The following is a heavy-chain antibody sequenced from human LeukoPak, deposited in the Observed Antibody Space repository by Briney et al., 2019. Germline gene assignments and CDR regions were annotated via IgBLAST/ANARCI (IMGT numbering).Heavy chain of an antibody. CDR3: AAAVNTGRAEHY. V-gene: IGHV3-23*01. J-gene: IGHJ4*02. CDR1: GFTFSCYA. Sequence: GGSLRLSCAASGFTFSCYAMTWVRQAPGKGLEWVSSINNSGTDTYYEDSVKGRFTISRDNSKNTLFLHINSLSAEDTAVYYCAAAVNTGRAEHYWGQGTLVTVSS. CDR2: INNSGTDT. D-gene: IGHD4-17*01.